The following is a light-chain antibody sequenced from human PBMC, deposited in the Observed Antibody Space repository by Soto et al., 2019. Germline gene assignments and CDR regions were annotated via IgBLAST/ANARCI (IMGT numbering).Light chain of an antibody. CDR2: SHN. CDR1: SSNIGRNY. CDR3: ATWNEEVRGVV. Sequence: QSVLPQTPSVSGTPGQTVTISCSGSSSNIGRNYVYWYQQLPGAAPKLLMYSHNIRPSGVPDRFSASTSGTSASLVISGLRSEDEADYHCATWNEEVRGVVFGGGTKVTVL. J-gene: IGLJ2*01. V-gene: IGLV1-47*02.